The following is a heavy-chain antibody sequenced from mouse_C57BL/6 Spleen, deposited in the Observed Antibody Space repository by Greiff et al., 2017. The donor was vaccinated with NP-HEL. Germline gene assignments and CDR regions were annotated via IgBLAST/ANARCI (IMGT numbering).Heavy chain of an antibody. CDR3: ARGSGIYWYFDV. D-gene: IGHD4-1*01. J-gene: IGHJ1*03. Sequence: EVKLVESGGGLVKPGGSLKLSCAASGFTFSDYGMHWVRQAPEKGLEWVAYISSGSSTIYYADTVKGRFTISRDNAKNTLFLQMTSLRSEDTAMYYCARGSGIYWYFDVWGTGTTVTVSS. CDR2: ISSGSSTI. CDR1: GFTFSDYG. V-gene: IGHV5-17*01.